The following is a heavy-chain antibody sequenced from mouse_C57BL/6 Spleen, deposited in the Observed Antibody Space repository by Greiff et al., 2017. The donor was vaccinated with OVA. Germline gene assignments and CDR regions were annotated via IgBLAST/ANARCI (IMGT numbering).Heavy chain of an antibody. CDR3: ARHGGDVRAMDY. V-gene: IGHV5-6*01. D-gene: IGHD3-3*01. CDR1: GFTFSSYG. J-gene: IGHJ4*01. CDR2: ISSGGSYT. Sequence: EVMLVESGGDLVKPGGSLKLSCAASGFTFSSYGMSWVRQTPDKRLEWVATISSGGSYTYSPDSVKGRFTISRDNAKNTLYLQMSSLKSEDTAMYYCARHGGDVRAMDYWGQGTSVTVSS.